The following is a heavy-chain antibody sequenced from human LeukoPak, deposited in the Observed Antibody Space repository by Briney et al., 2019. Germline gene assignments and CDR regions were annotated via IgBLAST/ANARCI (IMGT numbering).Heavy chain of an antibody. V-gene: IGHV4-34*01. CDR2: INHSGST. D-gene: IGHD3-10*01. J-gene: IGHJ4*02. Sequence: PGGSLRLSCAASGFTFSSYSMNWVRQPPGKGLEWIGEINHSGSTNYNPSLKSRVTISVDTSKNQFSLKLSSVTAADTAVYYCARAPFSPGWRFGELFRPQPPHFDYWGQGTLVTVSS. CDR1: GFTFSSYS. CDR3: ARAPFSPGWRFGELFRPQPPHFDY.